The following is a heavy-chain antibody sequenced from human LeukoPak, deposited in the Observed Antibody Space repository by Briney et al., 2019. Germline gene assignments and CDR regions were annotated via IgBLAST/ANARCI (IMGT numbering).Heavy chain of an antibody. J-gene: IGHJ5*02. CDR3: AKGAAAGKVDWFDP. CDR1: GFTFSNYA. Sequence: GGSLRLSCAASGFTFSNYAMMWVRQAPGTGLQWVSTITGYGATIYADSVRSRFTIFRDTSMNTLYLQMNSLGGGYTGVYYCAKGAAAGKVDWFDPWGQGTLVTVSS. V-gene: IGHV3-23*01. CDR2: ITGYGAT. D-gene: IGHD6-13*01.